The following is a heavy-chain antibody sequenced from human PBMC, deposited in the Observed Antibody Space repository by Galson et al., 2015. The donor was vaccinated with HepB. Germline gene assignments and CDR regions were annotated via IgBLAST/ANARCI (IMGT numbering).Heavy chain of an antibody. CDR1: GFSLSTSGVG. D-gene: IGHD2-2*01. CDR3: AHSSPQISDCSSTSCYIPAFDY. V-gene: IGHV2-5*02. CDR2: IYWDDDK. J-gene: IGHJ4*02. Sequence: PALVKPTQTLTLTCTFSGFSLSTSGVGVGWIRQPPGKALEWLALIYWDDDKRYSPSLKSRLTITKDTSKNQVVLTMTNMDPVYTATYYCAHSSPQISDCSSTSCYIPAFDYWGQGTLVTVSS.